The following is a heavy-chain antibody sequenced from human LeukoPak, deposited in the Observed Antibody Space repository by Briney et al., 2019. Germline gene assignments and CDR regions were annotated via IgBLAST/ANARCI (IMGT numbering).Heavy chain of an antibody. CDR1: GGSISSYY. CDR3: AKQGEGCSGGSCFLDRDAFDI. V-gene: IGHV4-59*08. D-gene: IGHD2-15*01. J-gene: IGHJ3*02. CDR2: IYYSGST. Sequence: SETLSLTCTVSGGSISSYYWSWIRQPPGKGLEWIGYIYYSGSTNYNPSLKSRVTISVDTSKNQFSLKLSSVTAADTAVYYCAKQGEGCSGGSCFLDRDAFDIWGQGTMVTVSS.